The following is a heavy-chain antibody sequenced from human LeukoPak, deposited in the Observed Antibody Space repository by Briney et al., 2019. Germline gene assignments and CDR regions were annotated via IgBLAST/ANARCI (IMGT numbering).Heavy chain of an antibody. D-gene: IGHD3-16*02. CDR2: INPNSGGT. CDR3: ARANDYAWGSYRP. V-gene: IGHV1-2*02. J-gene: IGHJ5*02. CDR1: GYTFTGYY. Sequence: ASVKVSCKASGYTFTGYYMHWVRQAPGQGLEWMGWINPNSGGTNYAQKFQGRVTMTRDTSISTAYMELSRLRSDDTAVYYCARANDYAWGSYRPWGQGTLVTVSS.